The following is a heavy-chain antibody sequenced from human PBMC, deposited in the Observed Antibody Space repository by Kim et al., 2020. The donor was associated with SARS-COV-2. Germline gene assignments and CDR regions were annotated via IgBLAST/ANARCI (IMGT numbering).Heavy chain of an antibody. Sequence: GGSLRLSCAASGFTFTGYWMNWVRQAPGKGLEWVANIKQDGSEKYYVDSVKGRFTISRDNAKNSLYLQMNSLRAEDTAVYYCAREATTAALEYWGQGTLVTVSS. V-gene: IGHV3-7*01. J-gene: IGHJ4*02. CDR3: AREATTAALEY. CDR2: IKQDGSEK. D-gene: IGHD2-2*01. CDR1: GFTFTGYW.